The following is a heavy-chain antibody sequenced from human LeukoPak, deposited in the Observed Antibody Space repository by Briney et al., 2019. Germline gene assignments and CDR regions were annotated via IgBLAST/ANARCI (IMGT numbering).Heavy chain of an antibody. CDR2: IYHSGST. Sequence: SETLSLTCAVSGYSISSGYYWGWIRPPPGKGLEWIGSIYHSGSTYYNPSLKSRVTISVDTSKNQFSLKLSSVTAADTAVYYCTRGSTSCCYGNWFDPWGQGTLVTVSS. J-gene: IGHJ5*02. D-gene: IGHD2-2*01. V-gene: IGHV4-38-2*01. CDR3: TRGSTSCCYGNWFDP. CDR1: GYSISSGYY.